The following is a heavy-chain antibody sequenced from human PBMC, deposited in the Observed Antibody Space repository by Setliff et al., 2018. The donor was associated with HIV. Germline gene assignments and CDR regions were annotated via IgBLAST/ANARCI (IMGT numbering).Heavy chain of an antibody. CDR2: IIPIFGTA. J-gene: IGHJ4*02. V-gene: IGHV1-69*13. CDR3: ARDRGQGYSSGWISSDY. CDR1: GGTFSSYA. Sequence: GASVKVSCKASGGTFSSYAISWVRQAPGQGLEWMGGIIPIFGTANYAQKFQGRVTITADESTSTAYMELSSLRSEDTAVYYCARDRGQGYSSGWISSDYWGQGTLVTVSS. D-gene: IGHD6-19*01.